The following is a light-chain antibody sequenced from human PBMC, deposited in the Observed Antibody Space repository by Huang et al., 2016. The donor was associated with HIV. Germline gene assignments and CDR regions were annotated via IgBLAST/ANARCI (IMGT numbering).Light chain of an antibody. J-gene: IGKJ2*01. CDR1: QGISSY. CDR2: GAS. V-gene: IGKV1-8*01. Sequence: AIRMTQSPSSLSASTGDRVTITCRASQGISSYLAWYQQKQGKAPKLLMSGASTLQSGVPLRFSGSGFGTEFTLTIDGLQSEDLGTYHCQQYYIYPHAFGQGTKLEI. CDR3: QQYYIYPHA.